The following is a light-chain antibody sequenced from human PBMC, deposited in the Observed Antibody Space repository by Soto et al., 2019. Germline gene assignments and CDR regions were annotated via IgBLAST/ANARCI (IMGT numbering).Light chain of an antibody. CDR3: AAWDDSLNGVV. V-gene: IGLV2-23*01. CDR1: SNDVWTYNL. J-gene: IGLJ2*01. Sequence: QSVLTQPASVSGSPGQSITISCTATSNDVWTYNLVSWYQQHPGKAPKLLLFEASKRPLETSVRFSGSKSGNTASLTISGLQAEDEGHYYCAAWDDSLNGVVFGGGTKLTVL. CDR2: EAS.